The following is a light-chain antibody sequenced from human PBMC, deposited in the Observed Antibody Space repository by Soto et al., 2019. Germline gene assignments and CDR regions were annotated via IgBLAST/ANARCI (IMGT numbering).Light chain of an antibody. CDR1: QSVTGNY. J-gene: IGKJ1*01. CDR3: QQYYTSDTT. CDR2: GAS. V-gene: IGKV3-20*01. Sequence: VLTQSPGTLYLSPGERATLSCGASQSVTGNYLAWYQQKPGQAPRLLIFGASTRATGIPDRFSGSGSGTDFTLTISRLEPEDFAVYYCQQYYTSDTTFGQGTQLEIK.